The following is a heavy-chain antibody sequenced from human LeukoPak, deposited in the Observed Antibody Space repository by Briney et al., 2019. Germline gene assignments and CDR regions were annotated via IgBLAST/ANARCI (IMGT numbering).Heavy chain of an antibody. J-gene: IGHJ5*02. D-gene: IGHD2-2*01. V-gene: IGHV4-34*01. CDR1: GGSFSGYY. Sequence: SETLSLTCAVYGGSFSGYYWSWIRQPPGKGLEWIGEINYSGSTNYNPSLKSRVTISVDTSKNQFSLKLSSVTAADTAVYYCARGARDIVVVPAAKPWFDPWGQGTLVTVSS. CDR3: ARGARDIVVVPAAKPWFDP. CDR2: INYSGST.